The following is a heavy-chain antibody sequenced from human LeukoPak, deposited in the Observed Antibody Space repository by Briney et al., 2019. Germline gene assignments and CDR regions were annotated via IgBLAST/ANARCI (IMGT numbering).Heavy chain of an antibody. Sequence: GASVKVSCKASGYTFTSYDINWVRQATGQGLEWMGRVSPYNGNTYYSQRFQDRVTITKDTSTGTAYMDLRNLRTYDTAMYYSARDFSSSSTVYYYYYMDVWGKGTTVTVSS. V-gene: IGHV1-18*01. J-gene: IGHJ6*03. CDR3: ARDFSSSSTVYYYYYMDV. D-gene: IGHD6-6*01. CDR2: VSPYNGNT. CDR1: GYTFTSYD.